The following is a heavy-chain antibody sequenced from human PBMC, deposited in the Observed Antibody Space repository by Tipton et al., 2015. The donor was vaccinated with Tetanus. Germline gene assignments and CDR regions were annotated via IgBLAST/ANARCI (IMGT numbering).Heavy chain of an antibody. Sequence: TLSLTCTVSGGSVSRSSHYWTWIRQPPGKGLEWIGYIYHSGLTNYNPSFNSRAAISVDTSKSQFSLRVRSVTAADTAVYYCARGRTMSGVVAPFDLWGQGTQVTVS. CDR2: IYHSGLT. CDR1: GGSVSRSSHY. CDR3: ARGRTMSGVVAPFDL. D-gene: IGHD3-3*01. J-gene: IGHJ4*02. V-gene: IGHV4-61*01.